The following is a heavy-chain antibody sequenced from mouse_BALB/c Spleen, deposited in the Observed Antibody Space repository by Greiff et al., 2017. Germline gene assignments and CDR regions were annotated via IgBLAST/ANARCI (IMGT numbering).Heavy chain of an antibody. D-gene: IGHD1-1*01. Sequence: VHLVESGPGLVAPSQSLSITCTVSGFSLTGYGVNWVRQPPGKGLEWLGMIWGDGSTDYNSALKSRLSISKDNSKSQVFLKMNSLQTDDTARYYCAREPLLLRYWYFDVWGAGTTVTVSS. CDR3: AREPLLLRYWYFDV. CDR1: GFSLTGYG. J-gene: IGHJ1*01. V-gene: IGHV2-6-7*01. CDR2: IWGDGST.